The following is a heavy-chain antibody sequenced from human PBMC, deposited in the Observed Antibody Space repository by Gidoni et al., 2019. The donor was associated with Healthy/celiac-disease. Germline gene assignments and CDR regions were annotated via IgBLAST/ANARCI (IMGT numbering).Heavy chain of an antibody. CDR3: ARESTVTDYYYYGMDV. D-gene: IGHD4-17*01. V-gene: IGHV3-21*01. J-gene: IGHJ6*02. CDR1: GFTFSSYS. Sequence: EVQLVESGGGLVMPGGSLRLSCAASGFTFSSYSMNWVRQAPGNGLEWFSSISSSSSYIYYADSVKGRFTISRDNAKNSLYLQMNSLRAEDTAVYYCARESTVTDYYYYGMDVWGQGTTVTVSS. CDR2: ISSSSSYI.